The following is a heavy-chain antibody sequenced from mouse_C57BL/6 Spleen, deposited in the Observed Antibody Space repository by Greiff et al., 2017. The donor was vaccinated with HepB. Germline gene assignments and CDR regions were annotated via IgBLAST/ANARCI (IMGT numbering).Heavy chain of an antibody. V-gene: IGHV1-62-2*01. CDR3: ARHEEGPLYYGSSYPAWFAY. CDR1: GYTFTEYT. D-gene: IGHD1-1*01. J-gene: IGHJ3*01. Sequence: QVQLQQSGAELVKPGASVKLSCKASGYTFTEYTIHWVKQRSGQGLEWIGWFYPGSGSIKYNEKFKDKATLTADKSSSTVYMELSRWTSEDAAVYICARHEEGPLYYGSSYPAWFAYWGKGTLVTVSA. CDR2: FYPGSGSI.